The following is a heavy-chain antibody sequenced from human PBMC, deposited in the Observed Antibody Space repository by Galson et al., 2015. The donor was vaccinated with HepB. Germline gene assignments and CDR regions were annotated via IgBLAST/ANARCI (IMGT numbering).Heavy chain of an antibody. V-gene: IGHV1-3*01. CDR1: GYTFTSYA. D-gene: IGHD3-3*01. Sequence: SVKVSCKASGYTFTSYAIHWVRKAPGQRLEWMGWINAGNGDTKYPQQFQGRVTITRDTSATTAYMELSSLTSEDTAVFYCARTIFGVVSDGFDIWGQGTMVTVSP. CDR2: INAGNGDT. J-gene: IGHJ3*02. CDR3: ARTIFGVVSDGFDI.